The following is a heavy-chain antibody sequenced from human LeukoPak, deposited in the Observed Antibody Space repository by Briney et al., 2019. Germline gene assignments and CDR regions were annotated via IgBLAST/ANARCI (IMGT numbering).Heavy chain of an antibody. Sequence: SETLSLTCAVYGGSFSGYYWSWIRQPPGKGLEWIGEINHSGSTNYNPSLRSRVTISVDTSKNQFSLKLSSVTAADTAVYYCARGKYYDFWSGYLGRWFDPWGQGTLVTVSS. CDR1: GGSFSGYY. CDR3: ARGKYYDFWSGYLGRWFDP. V-gene: IGHV4-34*01. D-gene: IGHD3-3*01. J-gene: IGHJ5*02. CDR2: INHSGST.